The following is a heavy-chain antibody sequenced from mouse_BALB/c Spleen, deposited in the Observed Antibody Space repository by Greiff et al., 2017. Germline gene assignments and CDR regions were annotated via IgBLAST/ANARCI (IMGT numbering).Heavy chain of an antibody. Sequence: VQLVESGPGLVAPSQSLSITCTVSGFSLTGYGVNWVRQPPGKGLEWLGMIWGDGSTDYNSALKSRLSISKDNSKSQVFLKMNSLQTDDTARYYCARAGYYYGSSYWYFDVWGAGTTVTVSS. J-gene: IGHJ1*01. CDR3: ARAGYYYGSSYWYFDV. D-gene: IGHD1-1*01. V-gene: IGHV2-6-7*01. CDR1: GFSLTGYG. CDR2: IWGDGST.